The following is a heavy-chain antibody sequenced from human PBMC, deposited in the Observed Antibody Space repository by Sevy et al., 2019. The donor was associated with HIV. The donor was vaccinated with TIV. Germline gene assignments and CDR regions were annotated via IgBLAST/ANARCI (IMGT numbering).Heavy chain of an antibody. CDR1: GYTFTKYA. D-gene: IGHD6-6*01. CDR2: INTNTGNP. Sequence: ASVKVSCKASGYTFTKYAMNWVRQAPGQGLEWMGWINTNTGNPTYAQGFTGRFVFSLDTSVNTAYLQISSLRAEDTAVYYCEVLGSSSKPEFDYWGQGTLVTVSS. CDR3: EVLGSSSKPEFDY. V-gene: IGHV7-4-1*02. J-gene: IGHJ4*02.